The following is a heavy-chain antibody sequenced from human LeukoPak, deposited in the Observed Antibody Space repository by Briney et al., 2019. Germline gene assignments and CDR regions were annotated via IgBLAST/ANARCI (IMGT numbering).Heavy chain of an antibody. V-gene: IGHV1-2*02. CDR3: ARERTLTSCYDY. Sequence: GASVKVSCKSSGYTFTGYYMHWVRQAPGQGLEWMGWINPNSGGTNYAQKFQVRVTMTRDTSISTAYMELSRLRSDDTAVYYCARERTLTSCYDYWGQGTLVTVSS. CDR1: GYTFTGYY. CDR2: INPNSGGT. J-gene: IGHJ4*02. D-gene: IGHD2-15*01.